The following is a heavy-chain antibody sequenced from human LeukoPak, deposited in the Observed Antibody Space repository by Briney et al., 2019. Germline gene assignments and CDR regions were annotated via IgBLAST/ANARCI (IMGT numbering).Heavy chain of an antibody. CDR1: GFTVSSNY. CDR3: AIPGGYYYYYMDV. CDR2: IYSGGST. Sequence: GGSLRLSCAASGFTVSSNYMSWVRQAPGKGLEWVSVIYSGGSTYYADSVKGRFTISRHNSKNTLYLQMNSLRAEDTAVYYCAIPGGYYYYYMDVWGKGTTVTVSS. V-gene: IGHV3-53*04. J-gene: IGHJ6*03. D-gene: IGHD3-10*01.